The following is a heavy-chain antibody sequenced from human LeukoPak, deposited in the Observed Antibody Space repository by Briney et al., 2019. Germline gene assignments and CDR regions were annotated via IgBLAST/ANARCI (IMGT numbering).Heavy chain of an antibody. D-gene: IGHD1-26*01. Sequence: PSETLSLTCTVSGGSISGYYYNWIRQPPGKGLEWIGNVYYRGSTYYNPSLKSRVTMSVDTSKNQFSLKLNSVTAADTAVYYCARMYSGTSYYFDYWGQGTLVTVST. J-gene: IGHJ4*02. V-gene: IGHV4-59*01. CDR2: VYYRGST. CDR1: GGSISGYY. CDR3: ARMYSGTSYYFDY.